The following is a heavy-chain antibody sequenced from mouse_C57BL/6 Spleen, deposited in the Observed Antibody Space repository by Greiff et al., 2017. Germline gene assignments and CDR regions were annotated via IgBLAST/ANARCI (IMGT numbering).Heavy chain of an antibody. J-gene: IGHJ4*01. CDR3: ARPYGSIYAMDY. CDR2: ISYDGSN. Sequence: DVKLQESGRGLVKPSQSLSLTCSVTGYSITSGYYWNWIRQFPGNKLEWMCYISYDGSNNSNPSLKNRIFFTRDTSKNQFFLKLNSVTTEDTATYYCARPYGSIYAMDYWGQRTSVTVAS. V-gene: IGHV3-6*01. CDR1: GYSITSGYY. D-gene: IGHD1-1*01.